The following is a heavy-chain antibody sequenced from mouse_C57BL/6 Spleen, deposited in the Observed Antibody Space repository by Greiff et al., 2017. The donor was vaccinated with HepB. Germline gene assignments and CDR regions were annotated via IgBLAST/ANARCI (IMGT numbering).Heavy chain of an antibody. D-gene: IGHD2-4*01. CDR3: ARSNYDYDDY. V-gene: IGHV1-42*01. CDR1: GYSFTGYY. Sequence: EVQLQQSGPELVKPGASVKISCKASGYSFTGYYMNWVKQSPEKSLEWIGEINPSTGGTTYNQKFKDKATLTVDKSSSTAYMQLKSLTSEDSAVYYCARSNYDYDDYWGQGTTLTVSS. J-gene: IGHJ2*01. CDR2: INPSTGGT.